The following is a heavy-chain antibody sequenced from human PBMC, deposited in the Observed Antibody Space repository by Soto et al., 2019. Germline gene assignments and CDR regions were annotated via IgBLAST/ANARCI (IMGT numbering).Heavy chain of an antibody. V-gene: IGHV3-30*18. J-gene: IGHJ5*02. CDR2: ISYDGSNK. D-gene: IGHD6-19*01. Sequence: GGSLRLSCAASGFTFSSYGMHWVRQAPGKGLEWVAVISYDGSNKYYADSVKGRFTISRDNSKNTLYLQMNSLRAEDTAVYYCAKVSMQWSLVANWFDPWGQGTLVTVSS. CDR3: AKVSMQWSLVANWFDP. CDR1: GFTFSSYG.